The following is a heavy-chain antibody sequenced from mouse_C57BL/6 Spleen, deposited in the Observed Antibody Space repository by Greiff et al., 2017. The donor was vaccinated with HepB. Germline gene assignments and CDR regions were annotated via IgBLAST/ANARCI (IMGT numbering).Heavy chain of an antibody. CDR1: GYTFTSYW. V-gene: IGHV1-64*01. Sequence: QVQLQQPGAELVKPGASVKLSCKASGYTFTSYWMHWVKQRPGQGLEWIGMIHPNSGSTNYNEKFKSKATLTVDKSSSTAYMQLSSLTSEDSAVYYCARRDGSPYCGYFDVWGTGTTVTVSA. CDR2: IHPNSGST. J-gene: IGHJ1*03. CDR3: ARRDGSPYCGYFDV. D-gene: IGHD5-1*01.